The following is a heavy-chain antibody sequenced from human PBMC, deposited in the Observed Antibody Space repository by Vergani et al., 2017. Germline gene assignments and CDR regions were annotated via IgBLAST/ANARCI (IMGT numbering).Heavy chain of an antibody. Sequence: QVQLVESGGGVVQPGRSLRLSCAASGFTFNQYGMHWVRQAPGKGLEWVAVTWYDGNNKQYADSVKGRFTISRDNSKSTMYLQMNSLRDEDTAVYYCARGDGSGSYFYFDYWGQGTLVTVSS. J-gene: IGHJ4*02. CDR3: ARGDGSGSYFYFDY. D-gene: IGHD3-10*01. V-gene: IGHV3-33*01. CDR2: TWYDGNNK. CDR1: GFTFNQYG.